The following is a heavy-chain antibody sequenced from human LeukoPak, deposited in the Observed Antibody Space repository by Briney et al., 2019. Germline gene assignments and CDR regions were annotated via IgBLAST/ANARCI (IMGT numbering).Heavy chain of an antibody. J-gene: IGHJ4*02. Sequence: GRSLRLSCAASGFTFSSYAMHWVRQAPGKGLEWVAVISYDGSNKYYADSAKGRFTISRDNSKNTLYLQMNSLRAEDTAVYYCARSFGVVTEPDYWGQGTLVTVSS. CDR2: ISYDGSNK. V-gene: IGHV3-30-3*01. CDR3: ARSFGVVTEPDY. D-gene: IGHD3-3*01. CDR1: GFTFSSYA.